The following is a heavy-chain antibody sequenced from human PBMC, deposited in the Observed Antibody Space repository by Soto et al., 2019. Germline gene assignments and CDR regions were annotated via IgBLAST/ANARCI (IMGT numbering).Heavy chain of an antibody. V-gene: IGHV3-30*18. CDR3: VKGGYKTGWPPFDH. CDR2: ISDDGKTQ. D-gene: IGHD6-19*01. J-gene: IGHJ4*01. CDR1: SFRFSAYG. Sequence: QVKLVEFGGAVIQWGRSLRLSCTASSFRFSAYGMHWVRQAPGKGLEGVALISDDGKTQFFTESVEGRFTISRDNSRNTLDLQMNRLRPEDTAVYYCVKGGYKTGWPPFDHWGHGTRVTVSS.